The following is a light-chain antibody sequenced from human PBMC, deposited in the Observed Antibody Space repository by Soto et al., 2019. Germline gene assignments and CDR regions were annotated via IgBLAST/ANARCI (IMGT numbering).Light chain of an antibody. CDR3: QQRSDWPPVT. CDR1: QSVSNY. CDR2: YAS. J-gene: IGKJ4*01. V-gene: IGKV3-11*01. Sequence: EIVLTQSPATLSLSPGERATLSSRVSQSVSNYLAWYQQKPGQAPRLLIYYASYRATGIPPRFSGSESGTDFTLTISSLEPEDFAVYYCQQRSDWPPVTFGGGTKVDI.